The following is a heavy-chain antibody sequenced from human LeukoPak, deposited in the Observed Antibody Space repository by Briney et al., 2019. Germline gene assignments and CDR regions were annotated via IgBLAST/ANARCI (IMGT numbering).Heavy chain of an antibody. CDR2: ISGSGGST. CDR3: AKDHSDWLLSHFFDY. Sequence: GGSLRLSCAASGFTFSSYAMNWVRQAPGKGLKWVSAISGSGGSTYYADSVKGRFTISRDNSKNTLYLQMNSLRAEDTAVYYCAKDHSDWLLSHFFDYWGQGTLVTVSS. V-gene: IGHV3-23*01. CDR1: GFTFSSYA. J-gene: IGHJ4*02. D-gene: IGHD3-9*01.